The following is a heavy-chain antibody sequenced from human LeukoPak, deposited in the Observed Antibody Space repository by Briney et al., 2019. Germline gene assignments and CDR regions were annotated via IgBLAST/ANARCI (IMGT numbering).Heavy chain of an antibody. J-gene: IGHJ3*02. V-gene: IGHV4-34*01. CDR1: GGSFSGYY. CDR3: ATYSTGFDI. CDR2: INHSGST. D-gene: IGHD6-19*01. Sequence: PSETLSLTCAVYGGSFSGYYWSWIRQPPGKGLEWIGEINHSGSTNYNPSLKSRVTISVDTSKNQFSLKLSSVTAADTAVYYCATYSTGFDIWGQGTVVTVPS.